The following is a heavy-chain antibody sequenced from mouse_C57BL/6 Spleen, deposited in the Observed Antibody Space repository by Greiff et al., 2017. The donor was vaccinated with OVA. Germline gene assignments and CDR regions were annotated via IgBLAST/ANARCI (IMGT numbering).Heavy chain of an antibody. CDR1: GYTFTSYG. D-gene: IGHD1-1*02. CDR2: IYPRSGNT. V-gene: IGHV1-81*01. CDR3: ARLWEAWFAY. J-gene: IGHJ3*01. Sequence: VKLQQSGAELARPGASVKLSCKASGYTFTSYGISWVKQRTGQGLEWIGEIYPRSGNTYYNEKFKGKATLTADKSSSTAYMELRSLTSEDSAVYFCARLWEAWFAYWGQGTLVTVSA.